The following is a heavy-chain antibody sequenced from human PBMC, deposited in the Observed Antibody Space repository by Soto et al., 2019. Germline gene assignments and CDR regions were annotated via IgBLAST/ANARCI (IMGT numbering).Heavy chain of an antibody. Sequence: GGSLRLSCAASGFTFSNYEMNWVRQTPGKGLEWVSYISYTGSTIYYADSVRGRFAISRDNSKNSLYLQMNSLRAEDTAVYYCARGLRIYYDRSGPHYWGQGTLVTVSS. D-gene: IGHD3-22*01. CDR1: GFTFSNYE. V-gene: IGHV3-48*03. CDR3: ARGLRIYYDRSGPHY. CDR2: ISYTGSTI. J-gene: IGHJ4*02.